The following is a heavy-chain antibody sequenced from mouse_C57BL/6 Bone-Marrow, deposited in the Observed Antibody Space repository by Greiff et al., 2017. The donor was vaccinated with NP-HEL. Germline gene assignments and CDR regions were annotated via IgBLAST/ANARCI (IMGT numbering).Heavy chain of an antibody. V-gene: IGHV1-26*01. CDR3: AKTAQATNY. CDR2: INPNNGGT. CDR1: GYTFTDYY. D-gene: IGHD3-2*02. J-gene: IGHJ2*01. Sequence: EVQLQQSGPELVKPGASVKISCKASGYTFTDYYMNWVKQSHGKSLEWIGDINPNNGGTSYNQKFKGKATLTVDKSSSTAYMVLRSLTSEDSAVYYCAKTAQATNYWGQGTTLTVSS.